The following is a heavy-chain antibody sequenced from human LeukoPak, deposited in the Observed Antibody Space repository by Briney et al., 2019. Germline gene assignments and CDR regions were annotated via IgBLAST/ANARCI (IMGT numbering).Heavy chain of an antibody. V-gene: IGHV4-4*07. CDR1: GDSISSSY. CDR2: IYTSGSI. CDR3: ARGPYHFDY. Sequence: SETLSLTCTVSGDSISSSYWSWIRQSAGKGLEWIGRIYTSGSINYNPSLRGRVTMSVDTSKYQFSLNLNSVTAADTAVYYCARGPYHFDYWGQGTLVTVSS. J-gene: IGHJ4*02.